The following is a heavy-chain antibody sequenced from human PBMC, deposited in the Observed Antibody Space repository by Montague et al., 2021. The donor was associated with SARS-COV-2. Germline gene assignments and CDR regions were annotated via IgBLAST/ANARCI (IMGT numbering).Heavy chain of an antibody. CDR3: ARASITIFGVADYGMDV. CDR1: GGSISSGSYY. D-gene: IGHD3-3*01. J-gene: IGHJ6*02. V-gene: IGHV4-61*02. CDR2: IYTSGST. Sequence: TLSLTCTVSGGSISSGSYYWSWIRQPAGKGLEWIGRIYTSGSTNYNPSLKSRVTISVDTSKNRFSLKLSSVTAADTAVYYCARASITIFGVADYGMDVWGQGTPVTVSS.